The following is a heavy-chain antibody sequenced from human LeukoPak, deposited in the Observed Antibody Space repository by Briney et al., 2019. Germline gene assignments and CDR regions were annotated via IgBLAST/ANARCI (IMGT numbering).Heavy chain of an antibody. D-gene: IGHD3-3*01. V-gene: IGHV1-8*01. CDR3: ARDRLRFLEWLPYYYYMDV. CDR2: MNPNSGNT. Sequence: ASVKVSCKASGYTFTSYDINWVRQATGQGLEWMGWMNPNSGNTGYAQKFQGRVTMTRDTSISTAYMELSRLRSDDTAVYYCARDRLRFLEWLPYYYYMDVWGKGTTVTVSS. J-gene: IGHJ6*03. CDR1: GYTFTSYD.